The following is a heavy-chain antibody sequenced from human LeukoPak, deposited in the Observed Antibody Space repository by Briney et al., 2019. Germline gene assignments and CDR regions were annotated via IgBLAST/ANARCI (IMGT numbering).Heavy chain of an antibody. V-gene: IGHV3-23*01. J-gene: IGHJ4*02. D-gene: IGHD4-11*01. CDR2: IIGSGGNT. CDR1: GFTFYTDA. CDR3: ARDGGHPLTSYYRAY. Sequence: GGSLRLSCAASGFTFYTDAMTWVRQAPGKGLEWVSTIIGSGGNTFYADSVKGRFTISRDNSKNTLSLQLTSLRAEDTGIYFCARDGGHPLTSYYRAYWGQGTLVTVSS.